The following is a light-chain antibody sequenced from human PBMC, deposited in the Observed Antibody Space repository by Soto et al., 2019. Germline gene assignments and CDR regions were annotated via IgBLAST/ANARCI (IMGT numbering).Light chain of an antibody. CDR2: DTS. CDR1: QSVSSY. J-gene: IGKJ4*01. V-gene: IGKV3-11*01. Sequence: IVLTQSPATLSLSPGERATLSCRASQSVSSYLAWYQQKPGQAPRLLIYDTSNRATGIPARFSGSGSGKDFTLTISSLEPGDFAVYYCQQRSNWPLTFGGGTKVEIK. CDR3: QQRSNWPLT.